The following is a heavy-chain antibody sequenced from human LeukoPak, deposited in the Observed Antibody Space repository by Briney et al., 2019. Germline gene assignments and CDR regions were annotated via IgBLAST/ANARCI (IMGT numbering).Heavy chain of an antibody. Sequence: SVKVSCKASGFTFTRSAMQWVRQARGQRLEYIGWIVVGSGNTHYAQKFQERVTITRDLSTTTVYMDVSSLRSEDTAIYYCAASSGNNDFVYFRNWGQGTLVTVPS. CDR1: GFTFTRSA. D-gene: IGHD1/OR15-1a*01. CDR2: IVVGSGNT. CDR3: AASSGNNDFVYFRN. J-gene: IGHJ1*01. V-gene: IGHV1-58*02.